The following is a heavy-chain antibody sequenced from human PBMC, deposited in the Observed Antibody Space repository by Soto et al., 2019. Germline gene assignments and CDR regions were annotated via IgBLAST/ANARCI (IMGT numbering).Heavy chain of an antibody. Sequence: SETLSLTCTVSGDSISSYSWSWIRQPPGKGLEWIGYIYYSGSTNYNPSLKSRVTISVDTSKNQFSLKLSSVTAADTAVYYCARRYGDCFDFWGQGTLVTVSS. CDR2: IYYSGST. CDR1: GDSISSYS. J-gene: IGHJ4*02. D-gene: IGHD4-17*01. V-gene: IGHV4-59*08. CDR3: ARRYGDCFDF.